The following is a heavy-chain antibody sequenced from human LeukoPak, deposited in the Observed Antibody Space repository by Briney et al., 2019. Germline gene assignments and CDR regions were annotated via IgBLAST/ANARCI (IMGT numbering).Heavy chain of an antibody. CDR2: IYYSGST. D-gene: IGHD3-22*01. CDR3: ARQNHYYDSSGSIFPFDY. J-gene: IGHJ4*02. Sequence: SETLSLTCTVSGGSISSSSYYWGWIRQPPGKGLEWIGSIYYSGSTYYNPSLKSRVTISVDTSKNQFSLKLSSVTAADTAVYYCARQNHYYDSSGSIFPFDYWGQGTLVTVSS. V-gene: IGHV4-39*01. CDR1: GGSISSSSYY.